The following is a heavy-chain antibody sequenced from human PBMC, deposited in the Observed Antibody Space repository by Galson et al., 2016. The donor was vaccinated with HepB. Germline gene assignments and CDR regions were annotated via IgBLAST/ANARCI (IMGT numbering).Heavy chain of an antibody. V-gene: IGHV3-23*01. CDR2: ISGSGRNT. CDR1: GFSLSSYA. D-gene: IGHD5-12*01. CDR3: AKAEGLSASGYWLADS. J-gene: IGHJ4*02. Sequence: SLRLSCATSGFSLSSYAMTWVRQAPGKGLEWVSTISGSGRNTYYADSVKGRFTISRDRSKSTLYLQMNCLRAEDTAVYYCAKAEGLSASGYWLADSWGQGTLVTVSS.